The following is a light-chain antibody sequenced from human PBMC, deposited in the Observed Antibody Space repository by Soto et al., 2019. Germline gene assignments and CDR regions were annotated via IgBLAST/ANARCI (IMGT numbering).Light chain of an antibody. CDR1: QSVSSSY. Sequence: EIVLTQSPGTLSLSPGERATLSCRASQSVSSSYLAWYRQSPGQAPRLLIYGASSRATGIPDRFRGSGPGTAFTLTSRRLEPAGFALVYCEAYGCSPSVGPGPIVDI. CDR2: GAS. J-gene: IGKJ3*01. CDR3: EAYGCSPS. V-gene: IGKV3-20*01.